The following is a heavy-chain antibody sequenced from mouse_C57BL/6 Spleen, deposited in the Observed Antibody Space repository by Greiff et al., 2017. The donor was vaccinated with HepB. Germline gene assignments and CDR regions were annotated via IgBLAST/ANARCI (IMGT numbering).Heavy chain of an antibody. D-gene: IGHD2-4*01. V-gene: IGHV5-17*01. J-gene: IGHJ4*01. Sequence: EVQLVESGGGLVKPGGSLKLSCAASGFTFSDYGMHWVRQAPEKGLEWVAYISSGSSSNYYADTVKGRFTISRDNAKNTLFLQMTSLRSEDTAMYYCARRSMITTRNYYAMDYWGQGTSVTVSS. CDR1: GFTFSDYG. CDR3: ARRSMITTRNYYAMDY. CDR2: ISSGSSSN.